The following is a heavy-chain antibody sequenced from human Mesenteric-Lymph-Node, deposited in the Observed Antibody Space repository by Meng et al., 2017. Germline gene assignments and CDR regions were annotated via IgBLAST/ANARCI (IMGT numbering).Heavy chain of an antibody. CDR2: INPNSGGT. Sequence: ASVKVSCKASGYTFTGYFIHWVRQAPGQGLEWMGRINPNSGGTNYAQKFQGRVTMTRDTSISTAYMELSSLRSEDTAVYYCAREGVRRYYDSSGYYEYWGQGTLVTVSS. CDR3: AREGVRRYYDSSGYYEY. D-gene: IGHD3-22*01. J-gene: IGHJ4*02. CDR1: GYTFTGYF. V-gene: IGHV1-2*06.